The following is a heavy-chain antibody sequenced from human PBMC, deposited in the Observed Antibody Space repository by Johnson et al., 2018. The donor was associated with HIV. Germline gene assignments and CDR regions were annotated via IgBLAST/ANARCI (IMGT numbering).Heavy chain of an antibody. Sequence: MQLVESGGGLVQPGGSLRLSCAASGFTFSSYAMSWVRQAPGKGLEWVSAIGTAGDTYYPGSVGGRFTISRDNSKNTLYLQMGSLRAEDMAVYYCARDQRWWLQSPGAFDIWGQGTMVTVSS. CDR1: GFTFSSYA. D-gene: IGHD5-24*01. J-gene: IGHJ3*02. CDR3: ARDQRWWLQSPGAFDI. V-gene: IGHV3-23*04. CDR2: IGTAGDT.